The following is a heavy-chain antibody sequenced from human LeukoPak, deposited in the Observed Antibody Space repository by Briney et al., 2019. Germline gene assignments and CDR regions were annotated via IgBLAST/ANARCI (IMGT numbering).Heavy chain of an antibody. V-gene: IGHV4-59*01. J-gene: IGHJ4*03. CDR3: ARDIGGSYYFHY. CDR1: GGSISNYY. CDR2: SDYSGST. D-gene: IGHD1-26*01. Sequence: SETLSLTCRVSGGSISNYYWSWIRQPPGKGLEWIGYSDYSGSTNYSPSLKSRVTISVDTSKKQFSLKLRSVTAADTAVYYCARDIGGSYYFHYWGQGTTVTVSS.